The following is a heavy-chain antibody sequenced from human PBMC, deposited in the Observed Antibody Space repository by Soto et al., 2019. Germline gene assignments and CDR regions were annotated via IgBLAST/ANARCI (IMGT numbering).Heavy chain of an antibody. CDR1: GGSISSGDYY. CDR3: ARESATMRGWFDP. J-gene: IGHJ5*02. CDR2: IYYSGST. D-gene: IGHD3-22*01. V-gene: IGHV4-30-4*01. Sequence: QVQLQESGPGLVKPSQTLSLTCTVSGGSISSGDYYWSWIRQPPGKGLEWIGYIYYSGSTYYNPSPKSRVTISVDTSKNQFSLKLSSVTAADTAVYYCARESATMRGWFDPWGQGTLVTVSS.